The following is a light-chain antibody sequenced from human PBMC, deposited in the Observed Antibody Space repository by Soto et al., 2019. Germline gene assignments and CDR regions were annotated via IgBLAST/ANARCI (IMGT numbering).Light chain of an antibody. CDR1: QGISSY. J-gene: IGKJ3*01. Sequence: DIQLTQSPSFLSASVGDRVTITCRASQGISSYLAWYQQKPGKAPKLLIYAASTLQSGVPSRFSGSSSRTEFTLTNSSLQPEDFATYYCQQLNSYPPFTFGPGTKVDIK. CDR3: QQLNSYPPFT. CDR2: AAS. V-gene: IGKV1-9*01.